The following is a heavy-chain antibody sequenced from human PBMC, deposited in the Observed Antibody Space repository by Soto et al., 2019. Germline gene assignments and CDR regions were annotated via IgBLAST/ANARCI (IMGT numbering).Heavy chain of an antibody. V-gene: IGHV1-8*01. CDR1: GYTFSNYD. D-gene: IGHD3-10*01. CDR2: VNANNGDT. J-gene: IGHJ4*02. Sequence: QVQLVQSGAELKKPGASVKVSCKASGYTFSNYDMHWVRQATGQGPEWIGWVNANNGDTGYAQKFQGRVTLTTDISTNTAYMKLTTVGSEVTAIYSCARVSRNGSGIDLDYWSQGTLITVSS. CDR3: ARVSRNGSGIDLDY.